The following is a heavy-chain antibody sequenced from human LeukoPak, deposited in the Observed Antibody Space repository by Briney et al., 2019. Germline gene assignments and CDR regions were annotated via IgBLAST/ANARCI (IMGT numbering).Heavy chain of an antibody. CDR2: IYPSGGST. J-gene: IGHJ5*02. Sequence: ASVKVSFKGSGYTFTSYYMHWVRQAPGQGLEGMGIIYPSGGSTRYAKKFQGRVTLSRDMSTSTVYMELSSLRSEDTAVYYCARGPAVSSSAGNWFDPWGQGTLVTVSS. V-gene: IGHV1-46*01. D-gene: IGHD6-6*01. CDR3: ARGPAVSSSAGNWFDP. CDR1: GYTFTSYY.